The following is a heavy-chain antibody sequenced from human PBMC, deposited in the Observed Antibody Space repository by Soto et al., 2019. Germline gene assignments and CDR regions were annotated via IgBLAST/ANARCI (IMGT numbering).Heavy chain of an antibody. V-gene: IGHV4-30-2*01. Sequence: SETLSLTCADSDGSISSGRDSWSWIRQPPGKGLEWIGYIYHSGSTYYNPSLKSRVTRSVDRSKNQFSLKLSSVTAADTAVYYCARAGGLGAVAADYWGQGTLVTVSS. CDR3: ARAGGLGAVAADY. D-gene: IGHD6-19*01. J-gene: IGHJ4*02. CDR1: DGSISSGRDS. CDR2: IYHSGST.